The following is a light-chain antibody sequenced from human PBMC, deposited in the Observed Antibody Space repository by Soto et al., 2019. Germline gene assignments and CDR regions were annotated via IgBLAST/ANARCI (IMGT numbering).Light chain of an antibody. Sequence: DIQMTQSPSSLSASVGDRVTITCRASQSISSYLNWYQQKPGKAPKLLIYAASSLQSGVPSRFSGSGSGTEFTLTISSLQPDDFATYYCQHGTFGQGTKV. CDR3: QHGT. CDR1: QSISSY. CDR2: AAS. J-gene: IGKJ1*01. V-gene: IGKV1-39*01.